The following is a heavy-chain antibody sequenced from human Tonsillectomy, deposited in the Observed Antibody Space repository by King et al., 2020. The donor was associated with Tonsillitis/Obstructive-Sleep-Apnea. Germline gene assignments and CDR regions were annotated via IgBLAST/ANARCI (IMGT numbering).Heavy chain of an antibody. CDR2: INHSGST. V-gene: IGHV4-34*01. CDR1: GGSFSGYY. D-gene: IGHD3-10*01. J-gene: IGHJ6*03. CDR3: ARSNDYGSGSYYRYYYYMDV. Sequence: VQLPQWGEGLLKPSETLSLTCGVYGGSFSGYYWSWIRQPPGKGLEWIGEINHSGSTNYNPSLKSRVTISVDTSKNQFSLKLSSVTAADTAVYYCARSNDYGSGSYYRYYYYMDVWGKGTTVTVSS.